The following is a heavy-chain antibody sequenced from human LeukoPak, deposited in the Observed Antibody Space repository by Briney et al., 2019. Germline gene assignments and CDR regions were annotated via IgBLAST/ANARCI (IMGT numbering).Heavy chain of an antibody. Sequence: GGSLRLSCVASGFTFSSYAMHWVRQAPGKGLEWVAVISYDGSNKYYADSVKGRFTISRDNSKNTLYLQMNSLRAEDTAVYYCARDTYYYDSSGAYDYWGQGTLVTVSS. CDR1: GFTFSSYA. CDR3: ARDTYYYDSSGAYDY. D-gene: IGHD3-22*01. V-gene: IGHV3-30-3*01. CDR2: ISYDGSNK. J-gene: IGHJ4*02.